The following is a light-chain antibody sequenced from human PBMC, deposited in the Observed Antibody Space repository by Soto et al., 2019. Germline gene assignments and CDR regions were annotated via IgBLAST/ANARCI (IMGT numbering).Light chain of an antibody. CDR1: QSVSSSY. Sequence: NVLTQSPGTLSLSPGERATLSCRASQSVSSSYLAWYQQKPGQAPSLLIYGASSRATGIPDRFSGSGSGTDFTLTISRLEPDDFAVYYCQQFVSSPPMFTFGQGTKLEIK. CDR3: QQFVSSPPMFT. V-gene: IGKV3-20*01. CDR2: GAS. J-gene: IGKJ2*01.